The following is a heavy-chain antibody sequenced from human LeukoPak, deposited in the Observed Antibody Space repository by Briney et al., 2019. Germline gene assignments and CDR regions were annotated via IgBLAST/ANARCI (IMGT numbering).Heavy chain of an antibody. J-gene: IGHJ4*02. D-gene: IGHD6-6*01. Sequence: PGGSLRLSCAASGFTFSTYEMHWVRQAPRKGLEWVSYMGSTGDIIYYADSVKGRFTISRDNAKNSLYLQMDSLRAEDTAVYYCARDDGGRHTSSLDYWGQGTLVAVSS. V-gene: IGHV3-48*03. CDR3: ARDDGGRHTSSLDY. CDR2: MGSTGDII. CDR1: GFTFSTYE.